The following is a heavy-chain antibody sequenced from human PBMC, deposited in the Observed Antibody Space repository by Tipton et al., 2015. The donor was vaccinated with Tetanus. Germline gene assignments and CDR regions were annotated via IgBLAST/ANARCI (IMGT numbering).Heavy chain of an antibody. CDR1: GALLSTGGYS. CDR3: VRGRGSGAQSFGFEF. CDR2: IYHTGST. Sequence: TLSLTCAVSGALLSTGGYSWGWIRQPPGQGLEWIGYIYHTGSTCYNPSLRSRVTISAVGYKNQISLKLSSVTAADTGVYFCVRGRGSGAQSFGFEFWGRGTQVAVSS. J-gene: IGHJ4*02. D-gene: IGHD3-10*01. V-gene: IGHV4-30-2*01.